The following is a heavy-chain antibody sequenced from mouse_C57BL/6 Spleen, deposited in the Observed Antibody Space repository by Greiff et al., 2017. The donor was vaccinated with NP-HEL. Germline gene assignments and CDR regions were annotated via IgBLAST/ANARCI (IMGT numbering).Heavy chain of an antibody. D-gene: IGHD2-2*01. V-gene: IGHV5-17*01. CDR1: GFTFSDYG. J-gene: IGHJ4*01. CDR3: ANTMVTTGGYYYAMDY. Sequence: EVQVVESGGGLVKPGGSLKLSCAASGFTFSDYGMHWVRQAPEKGLEWVAYISSGSSTIYYADTVKGRFTISRDNAKNTLFLQMTSLRSEDTAMYYCANTMVTTGGYYYAMDYWGQGTSVTVSS. CDR2: ISSGSSTI.